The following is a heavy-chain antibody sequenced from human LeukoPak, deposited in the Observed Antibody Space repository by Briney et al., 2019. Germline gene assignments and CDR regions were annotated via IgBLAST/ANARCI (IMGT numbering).Heavy chain of an antibody. D-gene: IGHD6-13*01. CDR1: GYTFTGYY. CDR2: MKPNSGNT. Sequence: GASVKVSCKASGYTFTGYYMHWVRQAPGQGLEWMGWMKPNSGNTDSAQKFQGRVTMTTNTSINTAYMELSSLRSEDTAVYYCARPGAAAGFGYWGQGALVTVSS. J-gene: IGHJ4*02. V-gene: IGHV1-8*02. CDR3: ARPGAAAGFGY.